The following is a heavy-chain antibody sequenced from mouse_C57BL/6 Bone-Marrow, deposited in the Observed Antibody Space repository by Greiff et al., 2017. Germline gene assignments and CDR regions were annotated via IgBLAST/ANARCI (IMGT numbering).Heavy chain of an antibody. J-gene: IGHJ1*03. CDR3: ARRGTTVVASTAAWYFDV. D-gene: IGHD1-1*01. V-gene: IGHV1-81*01. Sequence: VKLQESGAELARPGASVKLSCKASGYTFTSYGISWVKQRTGQGLEWIGEIYPRSGNTYYNEKFKGKATLTADKSSSTAYMELRSLTSEDSAVYFCARRGTTVVASTAAWYFDVWGTGTTVTVSS. CDR1: GYTFTSYG. CDR2: IYPRSGNT.